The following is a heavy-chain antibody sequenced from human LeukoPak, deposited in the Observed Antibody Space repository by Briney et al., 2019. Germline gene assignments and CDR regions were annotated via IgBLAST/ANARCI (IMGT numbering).Heavy chain of an antibody. CDR3: AADRERDPSCHYLV. CDR1: GFTFSDYA. D-gene: IGHD1-26*01. J-gene: IGHJ1*01. V-gene: IGHV3-23*01. Sequence: GGSLRLSCTASGFTFSDYAMSWVRQAPGEGLEWVSSISDNGGGTCYADSVKGRFTISRDNSKNTLFLQMNSLRAEDSAVYYCAADRERDPSCHYLVGGQGTLITVSS. CDR2: ISDNGGGT.